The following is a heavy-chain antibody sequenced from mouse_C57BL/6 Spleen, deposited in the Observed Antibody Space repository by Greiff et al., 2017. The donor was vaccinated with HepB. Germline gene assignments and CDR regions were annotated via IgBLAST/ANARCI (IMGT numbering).Heavy chain of an antibody. V-gene: IGHV1-26*01. CDR2: INPNNGGT. CDR1: GYTFTDYY. J-gene: IGHJ1*03. D-gene: IGHD1-1*01. CDR3: ARLITTVVASYWYFDV. Sequence: VQLQQSGPELVKPGASVKISCKASGYTFTDYYMNWVKQSHGKSLEWIGDINPNNGGTSYNQKFKGKATLTVDKSSSTAYMELRSLTSEDSAVYYCARLITTVVASYWYFDVWGTGTTVTVSS.